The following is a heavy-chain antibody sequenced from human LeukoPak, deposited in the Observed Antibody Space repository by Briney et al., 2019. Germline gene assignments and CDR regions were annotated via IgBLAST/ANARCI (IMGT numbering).Heavy chain of an antibody. CDR2: SSSSGSTI. CDR3: ARGDCSSTSCYNLGYYYYYGMDV. D-gene: IGHD2-2*02. V-gene: IGHV3-48*03. J-gene: IGHJ6*02. Sequence: SSSSGSTIYYADSVKGRFTISRDNAKNSLYLQMNSLRAEDTAVYHCARGDCSSTSCYNLGYYYYYGMDVWGQGTTVTVSS.